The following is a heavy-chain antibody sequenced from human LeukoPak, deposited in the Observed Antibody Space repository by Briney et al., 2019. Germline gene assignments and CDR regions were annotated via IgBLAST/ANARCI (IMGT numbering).Heavy chain of an antibody. Sequence: GESLKISCKGSGYSFTSYWIGWVRQMPGKGLEWMGIIYPSDSDTRYSPSFQGQVTISADKSISTAYLQWSSLKASDTAMYYCARFPVAVSRKDYNFDYWGKGPLATVSS. D-gene: IGHD4-4*01. V-gene: IGHV5-51*01. CDR1: GYSFTSYW. CDR2: IYPSDSDT. J-gene: IGHJ4*02. CDR3: ARFPVAVSRKDYNFDY.